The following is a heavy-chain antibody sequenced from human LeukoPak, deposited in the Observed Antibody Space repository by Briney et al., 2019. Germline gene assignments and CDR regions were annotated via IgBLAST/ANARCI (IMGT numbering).Heavy chain of an antibody. CDR2: IKQDGSEK. CDR1: GFTFSNYW. D-gene: IGHD5-24*01. J-gene: IGHJ5*02. CDR3: ARASDPWLQLT. Sequence: GGSLRLSCAASGFTFSNYWMIWIRQAPGKGLEWVGNIKQDGSEKRYADSVRGRFSISRDNAQTSLYLQMNSLRAEDTAVYYCARASDPWLQLTWGQGTLVTVSS. V-gene: IGHV3-7*05.